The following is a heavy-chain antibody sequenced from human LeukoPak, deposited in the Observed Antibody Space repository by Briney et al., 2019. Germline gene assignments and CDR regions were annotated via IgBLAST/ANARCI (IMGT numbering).Heavy chain of an antibody. CDR3: AKVAGWYYYDSSGYYYQSAPFDY. V-gene: IGHV3-23*01. D-gene: IGHD3-22*01. CDR1: GFTFSSYA. J-gene: IGHJ4*02. Sequence: GGSLRLSCAASGFTFSSYAMSWVRQAPGKGLEWVSAISGSGGSTYYADSVKGRFTISRDNSKNTLYLQMNSLRAEDTAVYYCAKVAGWYYYDSSGYYYQSAPFDYWGQGTLVTVSS. CDR2: ISGSGGST.